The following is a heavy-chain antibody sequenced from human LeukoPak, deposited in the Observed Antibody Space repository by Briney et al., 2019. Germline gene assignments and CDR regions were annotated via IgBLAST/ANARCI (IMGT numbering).Heavy chain of an antibody. Sequence: GGSLRLSCATSGFNFRNYAIHWVRQAPGTGLEWVADISIDGDNEYYAESVRGRFMNARDNSKNTVYLQMNSLTIEDTAVYYCAREPSGNFGQLVSSAEYFQHWGQGTRVTVSS. CDR1: GFNFRNYA. D-gene: IGHD5/OR15-5a*01. J-gene: IGHJ1*01. CDR3: AREPSGNFGQLVSSAEYFQH. V-gene: IGHV3-30-3*01. CDR2: ISIDGDNE.